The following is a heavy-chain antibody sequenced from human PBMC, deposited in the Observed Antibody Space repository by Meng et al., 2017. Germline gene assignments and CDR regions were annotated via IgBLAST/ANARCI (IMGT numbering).Heavy chain of an antibody. J-gene: IGHJ3*02. CDR3: ARCGEYSSGWYPPPPFCVYAFDI. D-gene: IGHD6-19*01. CDR1: GYTFTSYG. Sequence: GESLKVSCKASGYTFTSYGISWVRQAPGQGLEWMGWISAYNGNTNYAQKLQGRVTMTTDTSTSTAYMELSSLRSEDTAVYYCARCGEYSSGWYPPPPFCVYAFDIWGQGTMVTVSS. V-gene: IGHV1-18*01. CDR2: ISAYNGNT.